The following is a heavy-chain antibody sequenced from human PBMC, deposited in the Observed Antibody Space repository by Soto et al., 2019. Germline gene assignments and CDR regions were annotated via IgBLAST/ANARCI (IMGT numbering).Heavy chain of an antibody. CDR1: GYSISSGYY. Sequence: SETLSLTCAVSGYSISSGYYWGWLRQPPGKGLEWIGSIYHGVSTYYNPSLNSRVTLSIDMTNNHVSLILNSVTAADTAVYYCERVGPWVPYYYDSSPYTFENWFDPWGHGTMVTVYS. D-gene: IGHD3-22*01. V-gene: IGHV4-38-2*01. CDR3: ERVGPWVPYYYDSSPYTFENWFDP. CDR2: IYHGVST. J-gene: IGHJ5*02.